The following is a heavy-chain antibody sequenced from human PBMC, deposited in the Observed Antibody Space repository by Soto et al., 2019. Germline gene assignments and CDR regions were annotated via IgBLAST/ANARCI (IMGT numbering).Heavy chain of an antibody. CDR2: INAGNGKT. J-gene: IGHJ4*01. D-gene: IGHD1-1*01. CDR1: GYTFTDYA. CDR3: ARGRWTQTTADYYLDY. V-gene: IGHV1-3*01. Sequence: QVQLVQSGAEVKKPGASVTVSCKASGYTFTDYAMHWVRQAPGQRLEWMGWINAGNGKTKYSQNFQGRVTITRDTSASITYMELSCLRSADTAVYYCARGRWTQTTADYYLDYWGQGTLVTVSS.